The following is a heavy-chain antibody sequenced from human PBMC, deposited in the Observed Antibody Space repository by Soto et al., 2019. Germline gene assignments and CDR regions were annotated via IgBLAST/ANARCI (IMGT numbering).Heavy chain of an antibody. J-gene: IGHJ4*02. V-gene: IGHV4-30-4*01. D-gene: IGHD5-12*01. CDR2: TYYSGGS. Sequence: QVQLQESGPGLVKASQTLSLTCTLSGASVSSAEHYWSWIRQAPGKGLEWIGYTYYSGGSYYNAPLQRRVSISVDTSQNQFSLKLTSVTAADTAVYYCARLSGYDPAGAADKWGPGILVSVSS. CDR1: GASVSSAEHY. CDR3: ARLSGYDPAGAADK.